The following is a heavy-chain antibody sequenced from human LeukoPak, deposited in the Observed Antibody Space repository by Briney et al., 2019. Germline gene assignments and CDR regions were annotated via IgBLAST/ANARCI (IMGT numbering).Heavy chain of an antibody. Sequence: SETLSLTCAVSGGSISSSNWWSWVRQPPGKGLEWIGSIYYSGSTYYNPSLKSRVTISVDTSKNQFSLKLSSVTAADTAVYYCARARSGSYYDAFDIWGQGTVVTVSS. CDR3: ARARSGSYYDAFDI. CDR2: IYYSGST. D-gene: IGHD3-10*01. CDR1: GGSISSSNW. V-gene: IGHV4-4*02. J-gene: IGHJ3*02.